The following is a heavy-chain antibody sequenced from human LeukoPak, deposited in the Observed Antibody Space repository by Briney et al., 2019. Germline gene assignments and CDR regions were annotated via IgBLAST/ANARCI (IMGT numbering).Heavy chain of an antibody. CDR2: MNPNSGNT. D-gene: IGHD4-17*01. CDR3: AREAHYGDHVVMFDP. V-gene: IGHV1-8*03. CDR1: GYTFPSYD. Sequence: GASVKVSCKASGYTFPSYDINWVRQATGQGLEWMGWMNPNSGNTGYAQKFQGRVTITRNTSISTAYMELSSLRSEDTAVYYCAREAHYGDHVVMFDPWGQGTLVTVSS. J-gene: IGHJ5*02.